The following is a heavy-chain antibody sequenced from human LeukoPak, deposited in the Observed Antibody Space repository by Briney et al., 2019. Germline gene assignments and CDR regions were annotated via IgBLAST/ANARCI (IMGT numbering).Heavy chain of an antibody. J-gene: IGHJ4*02. V-gene: IGHV3-21*01. CDR1: GFTFSSYS. CDR2: ISSGSKYI. Sequence: GGSLRVSCTASGFTFSSYSTNWVRQGAGKGLEWVSSISSGSKYIYYADSVKGRFTISRDNARNSLYLQMNSLRAEDTAVYYCARASPQYSSSDYWGQGTLVTVSS. CDR3: ARASPQYSSSDY. D-gene: IGHD6-6*01.